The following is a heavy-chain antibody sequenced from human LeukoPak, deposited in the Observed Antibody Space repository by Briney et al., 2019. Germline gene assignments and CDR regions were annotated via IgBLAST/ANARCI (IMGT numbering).Heavy chain of an antibody. D-gene: IGHD3-10*01. Sequence: GGSLRLSCAASGFTFSSYGMHWVHQAPGKGLEWVAVISYDGSNKYYADSVKGRFTISRDNSKNTLYLQMNSLRAEDTAVYYCAKQATYYYGSGLSGFDYWGQGTLVTVSS. CDR3: AKQATYYYGSGLSGFDY. J-gene: IGHJ4*02. CDR1: GFTFSSYG. V-gene: IGHV3-30*18. CDR2: ISYDGSNK.